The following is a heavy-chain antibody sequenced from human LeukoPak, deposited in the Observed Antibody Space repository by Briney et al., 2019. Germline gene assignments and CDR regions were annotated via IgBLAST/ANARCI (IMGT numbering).Heavy chain of an antibody. J-gene: IGHJ4*02. D-gene: IGHD6-13*01. Sequence: GGSLRLSCAASGFTFTGYWMNWVRQAPGKGVEWVANINHDGSEKYYEDSVKGRFTISGDNAKNSLYLQMSSVRAEDTAIYYCARGIASAARGRWGQGTLVTVSS. CDR3: ARGIASAARGR. V-gene: IGHV3-7*05. CDR2: INHDGSEK. CDR1: GFTFTGYW.